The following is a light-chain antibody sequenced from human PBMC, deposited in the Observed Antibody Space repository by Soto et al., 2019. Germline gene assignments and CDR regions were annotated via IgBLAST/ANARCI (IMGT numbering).Light chain of an antibody. CDR2: EGS. CDR1: SSDVGSYNL. Sequence: QSALTQPASVSGSPGQSITISCTGTSSDVGSYNLVSWYQQHPGKAPKLMIYEGSKRPSGVSNRCSGSNSGNTASLTISGLQSEHEADYYCCSYAGNSRYVFGTGTKLTVL. J-gene: IGLJ1*01. CDR3: CSYAGNSRYV. V-gene: IGLV2-23*01.